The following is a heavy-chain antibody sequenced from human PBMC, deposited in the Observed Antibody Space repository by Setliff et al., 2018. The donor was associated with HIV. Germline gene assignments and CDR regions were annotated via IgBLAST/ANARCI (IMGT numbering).Heavy chain of an antibody. CDR2: IYPGDSDP. Sequence: PGESLKISCKGSGYSFIRYWIGWVRQMPGKGLEWMGIIYPGDSDPRYSPSFQGQVTISADKSISTAYLQWSSLKASDTAINYCARPRSVGSIDAFDIWGQGTMVTVSS. V-gene: IGHV5-51*01. CDR1: GYSFIRYW. J-gene: IGHJ3*02. D-gene: IGHD2-15*01. CDR3: ARPRSVGSIDAFDI.